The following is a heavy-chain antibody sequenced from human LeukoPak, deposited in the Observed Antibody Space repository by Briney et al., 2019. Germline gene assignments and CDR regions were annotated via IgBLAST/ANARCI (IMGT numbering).Heavy chain of an antibody. V-gene: IGHV3-23*01. CDR1: GFTFSSYA. Sequence: GGSLRLSCAASGFTFSSYAMSWVRQAPGKGLEWVSAISGSGGSTYYADSVKGRFTISRDNSKNTLYLQMNSLRAEDTAVYYCAKDSNPAMALSNFDYWGQGTLVTVSS. CDR3: AKDSNPAMALSNFDY. J-gene: IGHJ4*02. D-gene: IGHD5-18*01. CDR2: ISGSGGST.